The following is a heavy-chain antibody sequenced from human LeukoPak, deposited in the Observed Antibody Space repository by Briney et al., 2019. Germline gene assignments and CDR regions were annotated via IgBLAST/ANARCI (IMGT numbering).Heavy chain of an antibody. CDR3: SKKGQADDDGKPD. Sequence: GVLRLSCAASGFTFSVYDMYWIRQSPGKGLECVSVISRGGISYYADSVKGRFTISRDNSKNTLYLQMNSLRAEDTAVYYCSKKGQADDDGKPDWGQGTLVTVSP. CDR2: ISRGGIS. V-gene: IGHV3-23*01. D-gene: IGHD1-1*01. J-gene: IGHJ4*02. CDR1: GFTFSVYD.